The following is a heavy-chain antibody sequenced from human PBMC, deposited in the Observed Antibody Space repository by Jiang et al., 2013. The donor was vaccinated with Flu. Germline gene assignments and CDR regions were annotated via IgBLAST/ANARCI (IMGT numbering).Heavy chain of an antibody. D-gene: IGHD3-3*02. Sequence: EWVAVISYDGSNKYYADSVKGRFTISRDNSKNTLYLQMNSLRAEDTAVYYCAKDTQSLGLDYWGQGTLVTVSS. CDR2: ISYDGSNK. J-gene: IGHJ4*02. CDR3: AKDTQSLGLDY. V-gene: IGHV3-30*18.